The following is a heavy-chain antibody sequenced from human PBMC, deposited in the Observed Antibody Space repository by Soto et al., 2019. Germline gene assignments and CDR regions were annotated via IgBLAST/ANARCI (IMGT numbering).Heavy chain of an antibody. CDR1: GGSFSGYY. CDR3: ARSSAVTTSAYYFDY. CDR2: INHSGST. J-gene: IGHJ4*02. V-gene: IGHV4-34*01. Sequence: SSETLSLTCAVYGGSFSGYYWSWIRQPPGKGLEWIGEINHSGSTNYNPSLKSRVTISVDTSKNQFSLKLSSVTAADTAVYYCARSSAVTTSAYYFDYWGQGTLVTVSS. D-gene: IGHD4-17*01.